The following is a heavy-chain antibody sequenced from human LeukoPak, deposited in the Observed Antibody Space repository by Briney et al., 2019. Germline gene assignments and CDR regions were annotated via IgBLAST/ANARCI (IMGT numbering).Heavy chain of an antibody. Sequence: GASLRLSCAASGFTFSDYYMSWIRQAPGKGLEWVSYISSSGSIIYYADSVKGRFTISRDNAKNSLYLQMNSLRAEDTAVYYCARDWRDSSGKFPNDAFDIWGQGTMVTVSS. CDR2: ISSSGSII. V-gene: IGHV3-11*04. J-gene: IGHJ3*02. CDR3: ARDWRDSSGKFPNDAFDI. D-gene: IGHD3-22*01. CDR1: GFTFSDYY.